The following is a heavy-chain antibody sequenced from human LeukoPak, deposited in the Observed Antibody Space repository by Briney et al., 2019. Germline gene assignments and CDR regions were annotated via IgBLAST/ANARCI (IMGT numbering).Heavy chain of an antibody. CDR1: GYTFTSYG. CDR3: ARDMLSNGLFDY. V-gene: IGHV1-18*01. Sequence: ASVKVSCKASGYTFTSYGISWVRQAPGQGLEWMGWISAYNGNTNYAQKLQGRVTMTTDTSTRTAYRELRSLRSDDTAVYYCARDMLSNGLFDYWGQGTLVTVSS. D-gene: IGHD3-10*02. J-gene: IGHJ4*02. CDR2: ISAYNGNT.